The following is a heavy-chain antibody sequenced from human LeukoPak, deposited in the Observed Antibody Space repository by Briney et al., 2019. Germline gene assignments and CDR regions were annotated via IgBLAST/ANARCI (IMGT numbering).Heavy chain of an antibody. J-gene: IGHJ4*02. V-gene: IGHV3-74*01. D-gene: IGHD1-14*01. CDR2: INTDGSST. Sequence: GGSLRLSCAASGFTFSSYVMSWVRQAPGKGLVWVSRINTDGSSTSYEDSVKGRFTISRDNAKNTLYLQMNSLRAEDTAVYYCAREKPVDGNDYWGQGTLVTVSS. CDR1: GFTFSSYV. CDR3: AREKPVDGNDY.